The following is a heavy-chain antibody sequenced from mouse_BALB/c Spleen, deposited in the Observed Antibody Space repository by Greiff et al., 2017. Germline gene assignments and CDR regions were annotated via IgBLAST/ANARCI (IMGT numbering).Heavy chain of an antibody. CDR2: ISYDGSN. Sequence: DVHLVESGPGLVKPSQSLSLTCSVTGYSITSGYYWNWIRQFPGNILEWMGYISYDGSNNYNPSLKNRISITRDTSKNQFFLKLNSVTTEDTATYYCARELRYYAMDYWGQGTSVTVSS. D-gene: IGHD1-1*01. CDR1: GYSITSGYY. V-gene: IGHV3-6*02. CDR3: ARELRYYAMDY. J-gene: IGHJ4*01.